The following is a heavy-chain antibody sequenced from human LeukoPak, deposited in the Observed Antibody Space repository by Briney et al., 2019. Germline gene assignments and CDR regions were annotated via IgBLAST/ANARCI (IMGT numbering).Heavy chain of an antibody. Sequence: SETLSLTCTVSGGSVSSGRYYWSWIRQPPGKGLEWIGYIYYSGSTNYNSSLKSRVTISVDTSKNQFSLKLSSVTAADTAVYYCARDNSFRNWFDPWGQGTLVTVSS. D-gene: IGHD4-23*01. CDR2: IYYSGST. CDR3: ARDNSFRNWFDP. J-gene: IGHJ5*02. CDR1: GGSVSSGRYY. V-gene: IGHV4-61*01.